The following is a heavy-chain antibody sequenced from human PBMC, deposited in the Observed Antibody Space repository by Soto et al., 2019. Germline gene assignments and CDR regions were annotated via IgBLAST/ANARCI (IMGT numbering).Heavy chain of an antibody. J-gene: IGHJ4*01. CDR1: GGSISSYY. Sequence: SETLSVTCTVSGGSISSYYWSWIRRPAGKGLEWIGRIYTSGSTNYNPSLKSRVTMSVDTSKNQFSLKLSSVTAAATAVYYCARVHFWSGLPSPFDSWGHGTLLTVSS. V-gene: IGHV4-4*07. D-gene: IGHD3-3*02. CDR2: IYTSGST. CDR3: ARVHFWSGLPSPFDS.